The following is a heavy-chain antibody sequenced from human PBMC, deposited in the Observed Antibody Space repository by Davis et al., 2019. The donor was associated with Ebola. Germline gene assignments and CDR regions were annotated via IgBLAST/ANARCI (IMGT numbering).Heavy chain of an antibody. D-gene: IGHD3-10*01. V-gene: IGHV1-18*04. J-gene: IGHJ4*02. Sequence: AASVKVSCKASGYTFTSYYMHWVRQAPGQGLEWMGWIGVYNLKTHFAQEFQGRVSLTTDIPRNTVYMELRNLRFDDTAVYYCARGSESYCIGTNCYLSEADFWGQGTQVTVSS. CDR3: ARGSESYCIGTNCYLSEADF. CDR1: GYTFTSYY. CDR2: IGVYNLKT.